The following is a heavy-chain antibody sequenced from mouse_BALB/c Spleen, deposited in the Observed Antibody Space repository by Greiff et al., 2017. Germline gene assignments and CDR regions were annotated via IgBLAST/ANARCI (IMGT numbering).Heavy chain of an antibody. Sequence: DVQLVESGGDLVKPGGSLKLSCAASGFTFSSYGMSWVRQTPDKRLEWVATISSGGSYTYYPDSVKGRFTISRDNAKNTLYLQMSSLKSEDTAMYYCARDWDYYAMDYWGQGTSVTVSS. J-gene: IGHJ4*01. V-gene: IGHV5-6*01. CDR2: ISSGGSYT. CDR3: ARDWDYYAMDY. CDR1: GFTFSSYG.